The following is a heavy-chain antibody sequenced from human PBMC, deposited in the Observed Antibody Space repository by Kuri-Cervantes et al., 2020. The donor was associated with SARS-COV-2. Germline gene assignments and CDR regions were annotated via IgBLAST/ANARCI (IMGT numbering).Heavy chain of an antibody. D-gene: IGHD3-3*01. CDR2: IRYDGHSE. CDR1: GFTFRNYG. CDR3: AKSNPHSDYYFDY. Sequence: GESLKISCAPSGFTFRNYGMHWVRLAPGKGLEWMAFIRYDGHSEDYADSAKGRFTVSRDNSKNTLYLQMNSLTTEDTAVYYCAKSNPHSDYYFDYWGQGTLVTVSS. V-gene: IGHV3-30*02. J-gene: IGHJ4*02.